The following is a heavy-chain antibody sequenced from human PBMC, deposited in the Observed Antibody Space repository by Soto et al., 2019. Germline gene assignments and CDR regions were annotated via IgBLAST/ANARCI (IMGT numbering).Heavy chain of an antibody. CDR3: ARLRNRWYFDH. CDR1: GGSVSSGSYY. D-gene: IGHD1-1*01. Sequence: SETLSLTCTVSGGSVSSGSYYWSWIRQPPGKGLEWIGYIYYSGSTNYNPSLKSRVTISVDTSKNQFSLKLSSVTAEDPDVYYCARLRNRWYFDHWGQGTLVTVSS. J-gene: IGHJ4*02. CDR2: IYYSGST. V-gene: IGHV4-61*01.